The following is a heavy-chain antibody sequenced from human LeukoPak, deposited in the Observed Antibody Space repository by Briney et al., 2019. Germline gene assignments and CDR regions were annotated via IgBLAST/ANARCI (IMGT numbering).Heavy chain of an antibody. D-gene: IGHD3-3*01. CDR2: INPSGGST. J-gene: IGHJ5*02. CDR1: GYTFTSYY. CDR3: ARDSIGAIFGVVNNWFDP. V-gene: IGHV1-46*01. Sequence: ASVKVSCKASGYTFTSYYMHWVRQAPGQGLEWMGIINPSGGSTSYAQKFQGRVTMTRDTSTSTVYMELSSLRSEDTAVYYCARDSIGAIFGVVNNWFDPLGQGTLVTVSS.